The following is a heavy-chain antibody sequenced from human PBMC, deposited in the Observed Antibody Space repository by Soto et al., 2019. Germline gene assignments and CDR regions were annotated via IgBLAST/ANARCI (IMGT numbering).Heavy chain of an antibody. J-gene: IGHJ4*02. CDR1: GFTFSSYE. CDR3: ARVEGHYPGESTLLL. Sequence: EVQLVESGGGLVQPGGSLRLSCAASGFTFSSYEMNWVRQAPGKGLEWVSCISSSGSTIYYADSVKGRFTISRDNAKNSLYLQMNSLRAEDTAVYYCARVEGHYPGESTLLLWGQGTLVTVSS. V-gene: IGHV3-48*03. D-gene: IGHD3-10*01. CDR2: ISSSGSTI.